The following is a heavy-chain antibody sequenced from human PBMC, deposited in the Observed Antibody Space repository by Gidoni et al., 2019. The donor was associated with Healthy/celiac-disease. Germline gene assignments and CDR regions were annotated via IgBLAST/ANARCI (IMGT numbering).Heavy chain of an antibody. CDR1: GGTFSSYA. CDR3: ARGDGVVAATPNHYYFDY. CDR2: IIPIFGTA. Sequence: QVQLVQSGAEVKKPGSSVKVSCKASGGTFSSYAISWVRQAPGQGLEWMGGIIPIFGTANYAQKFQGRVTITADESTSTAYMELSSLRSEDTAVYYCARGDGVVAATPNHYYFDYWGQGTLVTVSS. J-gene: IGHJ4*02. D-gene: IGHD2-15*01. V-gene: IGHV1-69*01.